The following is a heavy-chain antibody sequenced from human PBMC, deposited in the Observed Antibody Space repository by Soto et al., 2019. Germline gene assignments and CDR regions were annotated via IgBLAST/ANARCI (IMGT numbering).Heavy chain of an antibody. Sequence: ASVKVSCKASGYTFTSYGISWVRQAPGQGLEWMGWISAYNGNTNYAQKLQGRVTMTTDTSTSTAYMELRSLRSDDTAVYYCAREGYYDILTGYEGTYGMDVWGQGTTVTAP. V-gene: IGHV1-18*01. CDR2: ISAYNGNT. D-gene: IGHD3-9*01. J-gene: IGHJ6*02. CDR1: GYTFTSYG. CDR3: AREGYYDILTGYEGTYGMDV.